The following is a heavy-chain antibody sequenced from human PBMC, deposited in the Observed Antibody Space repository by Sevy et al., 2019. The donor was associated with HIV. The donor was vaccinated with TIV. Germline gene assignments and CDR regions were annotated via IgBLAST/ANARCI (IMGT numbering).Heavy chain of an antibody. Sequence: GGSLRLSCAASGFTFSDYYMSWIRQAPGKGLEWLAYISGSDFTIYYADSVKDRFTISRDNAKNSLYLQMNSLRAEDTAVYYCARDHVKDGDLGDYYYFAMDVWGQGTTVTVSS. J-gene: IGHJ6*02. V-gene: IGHV3-11*01. CDR2: ISGSDFTI. D-gene: IGHD4-17*01. CDR3: ARDHVKDGDLGDYYYFAMDV. CDR1: GFTFSDYY.